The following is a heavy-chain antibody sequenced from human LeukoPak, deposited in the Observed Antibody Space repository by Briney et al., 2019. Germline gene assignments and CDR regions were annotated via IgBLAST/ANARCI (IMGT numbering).Heavy chain of an antibody. CDR2: IRYDGSNK. D-gene: IGHD3-16*02. CDR1: GFTFSSYG. CDR3: AKILYDYVWGSYRSRDY. V-gene: IGHV3-30*02. Sequence: QAGGSLRLSCAASGFTFSSYGMHWVRQAPGKGLEWVAFIRYDGSNKYYADSVKGRFTISRDNSKNTLYLQMNSLRAEDTAVYYCAKILYDYVWGSYRSRDYWGQGTLVTVSS. J-gene: IGHJ4*02.